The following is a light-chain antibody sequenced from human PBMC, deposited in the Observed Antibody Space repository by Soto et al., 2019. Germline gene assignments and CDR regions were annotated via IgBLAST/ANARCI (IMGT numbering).Light chain of an antibody. CDR3: MQATQYKPYT. Sequence: DVVLTQTPLSSPVTLGQPASISCRSSQSLEHSDGNTYLSWLHQRPGQPPRLLIYKVSNRFSGVTDRFSGSGAGTDFTLKISGVEAEDVGIYYCMQATQYKPYTVGQGTKLEIK. J-gene: IGKJ2*01. CDR1: QSLEHSDGNTY. CDR2: KVS. V-gene: IGKV2-24*01.